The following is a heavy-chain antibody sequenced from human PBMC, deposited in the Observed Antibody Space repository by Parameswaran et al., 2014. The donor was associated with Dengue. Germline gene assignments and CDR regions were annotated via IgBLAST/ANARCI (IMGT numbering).Heavy chain of an antibody. J-gene: IGHJ3*02. V-gene: IGHV4-59*12. D-gene: IGHD1-1*01. CDR2: IYYSGST. Sequence: PGKGLEWIGYIYYSGSTNYNPSLKSRVTISVDTSKNQFSLKLSSVTAADTAVYYCARGRTTPPRYLIWGQGTMVTVSS. CDR3: ARGRTTPPRYLI.